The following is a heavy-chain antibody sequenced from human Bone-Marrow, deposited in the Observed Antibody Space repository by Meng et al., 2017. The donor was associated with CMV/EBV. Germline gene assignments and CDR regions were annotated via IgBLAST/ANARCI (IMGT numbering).Heavy chain of an antibody. J-gene: IGHJ4*02. CDR2: IYYSGST. Sequence: SETLSLTCTVSGGSISSYYWGWIRQPPGKGLEWIGSIYYSGSTYYNASLKSRVTISVDTSKNQFSLKLSSVTAADTAVYYCARDESKWLRTLGYWGQGTLVTVSS. CDR1: GGSISSYY. CDR3: ARDESKWLRTLGY. D-gene: IGHD5-12*01. V-gene: IGHV4-39*07.